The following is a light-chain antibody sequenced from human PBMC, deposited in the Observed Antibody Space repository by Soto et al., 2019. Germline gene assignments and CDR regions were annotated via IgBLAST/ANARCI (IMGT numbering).Light chain of an antibody. J-gene: IGKJ1*01. V-gene: IGKV3-15*01. CDR3: QQYYNWPRT. CDR1: QTVNSN. Sequence: EIVMTQSPATLSVSPGERATLSCRASQTVNSNLAWYQQKPGQAPRLVIYSASTRATGIPARFSGSGSGTEFTLTISSLQSEDVAVYSCQQYYNWPRTFGQGTKVEIK. CDR2: SAS.